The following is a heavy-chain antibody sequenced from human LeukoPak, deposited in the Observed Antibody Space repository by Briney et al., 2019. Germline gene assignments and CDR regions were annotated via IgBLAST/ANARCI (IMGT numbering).Heavy chain of an antibody. CDR1: GYSISSGYY. Sequence: PSETLSLTCTVSGYSISSGYYWGWIRQPPGKGLEWIGSIYHSGSTYYNPSLKSRVTISVDTSKNQFSLKLSSVTAADTAVYYCARGMWYFDLWGRGTLVTVSS. CDR3: ARGMWYFDL. V-gene: IGHV4-38-2*02. J-gene: IGHJ2*01. CDR2: IYHSGST.